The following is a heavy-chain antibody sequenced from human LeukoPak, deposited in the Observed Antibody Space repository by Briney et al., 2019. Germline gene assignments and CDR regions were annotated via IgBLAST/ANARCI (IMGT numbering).Heavy chain of an antibody. V-gene: IGHV1-18*01. CDR1: GYTFTSYG. CDR2: ISAYNGNT. D-gene: IGHD2-2*01. J-gene: IGHJ5*02. Sequence: ASVKVSCKASGYTFTSYGISWVRQAPGQGLEWMGWISAYNGNTNYAQKLQGRVTMTTDTSTSTAYMELSSLTYEDTAVYYCARGNLYCSSTSCYSGWFDPWGQGTLVTVSS. CDR3: ARGNLYCSSTSCYSGWFDP.